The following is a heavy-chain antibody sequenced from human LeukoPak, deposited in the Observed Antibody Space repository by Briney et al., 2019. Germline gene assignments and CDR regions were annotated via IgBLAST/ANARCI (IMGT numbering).Heavy chain of an antibody. Sequence: GAPVKVSCKASGGTFSSYAISWVRQAPGQGLEWMGGIIPIFGTANYAQKFQGRVTITADESTSTAYMELSSLRSEDTAVYYCAREWVYSGALHYYGMDVWGQGTTVTVSS. D-gene: IGHD5-12*01. V-gene: IGHV1-69*13. CDR3: AREWVYSGALHYYGMDV. J-gene: IGHJ6*02. CDR1: GGTFSSYA. CDR2: IIPIFGTA.